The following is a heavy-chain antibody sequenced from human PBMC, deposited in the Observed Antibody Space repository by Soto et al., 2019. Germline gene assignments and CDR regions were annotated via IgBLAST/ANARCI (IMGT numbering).Heavy chain of an antibody. V-gene: IGHV1-69*02. Sequence: GASVKVSCKASGCTFSSYTISWVRQAPGQGLEWMGRIIPILGIANYAQKFQGRVTITADKSTSTAYMELSSLRSEDTAVYYCARASRAGTTDYWGQGTLVTVSS. J-gene: IGHJ4*02. D-gene: IGHD1-7*01. CDR2: IIPILGIA. CDR3: ARASRAGTTDY. CDR1: GCTFSSYT.